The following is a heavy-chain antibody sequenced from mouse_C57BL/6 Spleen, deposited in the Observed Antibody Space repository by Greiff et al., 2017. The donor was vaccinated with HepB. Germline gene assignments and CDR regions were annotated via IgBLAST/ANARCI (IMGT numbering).Heavy chain of an antibody. J-gene: IGHJ2*01. Sequence: QVQLKQPGAELVKPGASVKVSCKASGYTFTSYWMHWVKQRPGQGLEWIGRIHPSDSDTNYNQKFKGKATLTVDKSSSTAYMQLSSLTSEDSAVYYCAMGRLTFYFDYWGQGTTLTVSS. CDR1: GYTFTSYW. CDR3: AMGRLTFYFDY. D-gene: IGHD3-2*02. CDR2: IHPSDSDT. V-gene: IGHV1-74*01.